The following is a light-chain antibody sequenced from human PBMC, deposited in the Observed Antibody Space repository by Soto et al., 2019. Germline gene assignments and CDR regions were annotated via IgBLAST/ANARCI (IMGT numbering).Light chain of an antibody. V-gene: IGKV1-5*01. CDR3: QQYSGYSRT. Sequence: DIQMTQSPSTLSASVGDRVTITCRASQSINTWLAWYQQKPGKAPKPLIYDASRLESGLPSRFSGRGSVTEFTLTISSLQPDDFATYYCQQYSGYSRTFGQGTKVEIK. J-gene: IGKJ1*01. CDR2: DAS. CDR1: QSINTW.